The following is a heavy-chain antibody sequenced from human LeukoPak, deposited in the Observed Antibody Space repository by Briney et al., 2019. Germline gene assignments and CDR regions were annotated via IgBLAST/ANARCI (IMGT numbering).Heavy chain of an antibody. Sequence: SETLSLTCTVSGGSISSSSYYWGWIRQPPGKGLEWIGSIYYSGSTYYNPSLKSRVTISVDTSKNQFSLKLSSVTAADTAVYYCARLPRWGSGSFDAFDIWGQGTMVTVSS. D-gene: IGHD3-10*01. CDR3: ARLPRWGSGSFDAFDI. CDR2: IYYSGST. J-gene: IGHJ3*02. CDR1: GGSISSSSYY. V-gene: IGHV4-39*01.